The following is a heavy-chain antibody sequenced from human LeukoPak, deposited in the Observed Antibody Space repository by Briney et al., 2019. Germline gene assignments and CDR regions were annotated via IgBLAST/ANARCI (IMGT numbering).Heavy chain of an antibody. J-gene: IGHJ5*01. CDR2: ISYDGSNK. V-gene: IGHV3-30*03. CDR1: GFTFSRYG. Sequence: AGGSLRLSCAASGFTFSRYGMHWVRQAPGKGLEWVAVISYDGSNKYYADSVKGRFTISRDSSKNTVNLQMNSLRAEDTSIYYCARDHGPFGFDSWGQGTLVTVSS. CDR3: ARDHGPFGFDS. D-gene: IGHD3-10*01.